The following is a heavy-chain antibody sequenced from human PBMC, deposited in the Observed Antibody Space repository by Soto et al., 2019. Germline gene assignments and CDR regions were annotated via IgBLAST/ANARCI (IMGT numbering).Heavy chain of an antibody. Sequence: QITLKESGPALVKPTQTLTLTCTFSGFSLTTNAVGVGWIRQPPGEALEWLALIYGSDDTRYSPPLQSRLTITKDTSKNQVVLTLTNVDPADTATYYCAHRPFLTAPYYFDFWGQGTLVTVSS. CDR2: IYGSDDT. CDR1: GFSLTTNAVG. J-gene: IGHJ4*02. CDR3: AHRPFLTAPYYFDF. V-gene: IGHV2-5*01. D-gene: IGHD5-18*01.